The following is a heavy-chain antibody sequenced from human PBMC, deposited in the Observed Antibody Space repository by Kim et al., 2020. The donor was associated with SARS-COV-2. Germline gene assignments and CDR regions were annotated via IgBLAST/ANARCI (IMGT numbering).Heavy chain of an antibody. CDR1: GFTFSSYG. V-gene: IGHV3-30*18. CDR3: AKGFVVVPAAILYYGMDV. Sequence: GGSLRLSCAASGFTFSSYGMHWVRQAPGKGLEWVAVISYDGSNKYYADSVKGRFTISRDNSKNTLYLQMNSLRAEDTAVYYCAKGFVVVPAAILYYGMDVWGQGTTVTVSS. CDR2: ISYDGSNK. D-gene: IGHD2-2*01. J-gene: IGHJ6*02.